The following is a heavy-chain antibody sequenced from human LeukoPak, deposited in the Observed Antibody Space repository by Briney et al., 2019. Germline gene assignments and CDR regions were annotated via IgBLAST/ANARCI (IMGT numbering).Heavy chain of an antibody. CDR1: GVSISNSNYY. J-gene: IGHJ4*02. CDR3: ARYVVYGSGKYYFDY. Sequence: CETLSLTCTVSGVSISNSNYYWSWIRQPPGKELEWIASINYGATTYYNPSLKSRVTISVDTSKNQFSLRLSSVTAADTAVYLCARYVVYGSGKYYFDYWGQGSLVTVSS. V-gene: IGHV4-39*01. D-gene: IGHD3-10*01. CDR2: INYGATT.